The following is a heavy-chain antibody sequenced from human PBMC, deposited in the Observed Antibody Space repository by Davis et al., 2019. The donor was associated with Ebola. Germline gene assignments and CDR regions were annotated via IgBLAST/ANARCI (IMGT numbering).Heavy chain of an antibody. D-gene: IGHD3-9*01. Sequence: GESLKISCQTFGYSFTPYWITWVRQLSGKGLEWIGRIDPTDSHSDFSPSFQGHVTISVDKSIRTAYLQWRSLKASDTAMYYCATQGAPLTGVDYWGQGSLVIVSS. V-gene: IGHV5-10-1*01. CDR2: IDPTDSHS. CDR1: GYSFTPYW. J-gene: IGHJ4*02. CDR3: ATQGAPLTGVDY.